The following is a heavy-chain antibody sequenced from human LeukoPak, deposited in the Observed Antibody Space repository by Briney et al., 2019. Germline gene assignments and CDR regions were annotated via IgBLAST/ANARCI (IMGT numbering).Heavy chain of an antibody. V-gene: IGHV3-30*04. Sequence: GGSLRLSCAASGFTFSTYAMHWVRQAPGKGLEWVAVSSYDGSNKYCADSVKGRFTISRDNSKNTLYLQMNSLRAEDTAVYYCARGLYSGSQRSYFDYWGQGTLVTVSS. CDR2: SSYDGSNK. J-gene: IGHJ4*02. CDR1: GFTFSTYA. D-gene: IGHD1-26*01. CDR3: ARGLYSGSQRSYFDY.